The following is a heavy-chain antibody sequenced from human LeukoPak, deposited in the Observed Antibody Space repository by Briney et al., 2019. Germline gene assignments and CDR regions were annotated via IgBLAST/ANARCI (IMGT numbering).Heavy chain of an antibody. CDR2: IYYSGST. V-gene: IGHV4-39*01. J-gene: IGHJ4*02. D-gene: IGHD6-19*01. Sequence: SETVSLTCTVSGGSISSSSYFWGWIRQPPGKGLEWIGSIYYSGSTYYNPSLKSRVTISVDTSKNQFSLKLSSVTAADTAVYYCARRYSYSSLPDYWGQGTLVTVSS. CDR1: GGSISSSSYF. CDR3: ARRYSYSSLPDY.